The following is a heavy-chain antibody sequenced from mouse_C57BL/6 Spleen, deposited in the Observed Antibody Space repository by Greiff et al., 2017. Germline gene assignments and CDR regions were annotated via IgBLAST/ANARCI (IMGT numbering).Heavy chain of an antibody. J-gene: IGHJ2*01. Sequence: EVKVVESGGGLVKPGGSLKLSCAASGFTFSSYAMSWVRQTPEKRLEWVATISDGGSYTYYPDNVKGRFTISRDNAKNNLYLQMSHLKSEDTAMYYCARRDYSNYNPYFDYWGQGTTLTVSS. CDR1: GFTFSSYA. V-gene: IGHV5-4*03. D-gene: IGHD2-5*01. CDR3: ARRDYSNYNPYFDY. CDR2: ISDGGSYT.